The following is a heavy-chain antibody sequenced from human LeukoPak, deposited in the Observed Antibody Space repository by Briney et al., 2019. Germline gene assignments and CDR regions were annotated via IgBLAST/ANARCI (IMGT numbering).Heavy chain of an antibody. D-gene: IGHD2-15*01. V-gene: IGHV4-31*03. CDR1: GGSISSGGYY. CDR2: IYFSGSN. CDR3: ARGVPYPHAGEGGTSFDY. Sequence: SQTLSLTCSVSGGSISSGGYYLSWIRQAPGKGLEWIGHIYFSGSNQYNPSLQSRVAISEDTSKNQFSLELTSVTAADTAVYYCARGVPYPHAGEGGTSFDYWGQGTQVTVSS. J-gene: IGHJ4*02.